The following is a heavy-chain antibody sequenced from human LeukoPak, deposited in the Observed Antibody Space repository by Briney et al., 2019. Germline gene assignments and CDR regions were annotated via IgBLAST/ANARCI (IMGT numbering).Heavy chain of an antibody. CDR3: AKDAPRSWVLLPDY. Sequence: PGGSLRLSCAASGFTFSTYGMHWVRQAPGKGLEWVAFSSYDESQKYYAVSVKGRFTISRDNSKSTVYLQMDSLRFEDTAVYYCAKDAPRSWVLLPDYWGQGTLVTVSS. D-gene: IGHD3-22*01. J-gene: IGHJ4*02. CDR1: GFTFSTYG. V-gene: IGHV3-30*18. CDR2: SSYDESQK.